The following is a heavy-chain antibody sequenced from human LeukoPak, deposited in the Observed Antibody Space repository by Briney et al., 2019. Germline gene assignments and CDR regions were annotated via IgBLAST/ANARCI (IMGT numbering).Heavy chain of an antibody. D-gene: IGHD1-26*01. CDR3: ARILEGSGAAFDI. V-gene: IGHV4-59*01. Sequence: KPSETLSLTCLVSGGSINNYYWSWIRQPPGKGLEWIAYIHYTGITNYNPFLKRRVTISLDTSKNQFSLKLNSVTAADTAFYYCARILEGSGAAFDIWGQGTMVTVSS. J-gene: IGHJ3*02. CDR1: GGSINNYY. CDR2: IHYTGIT.